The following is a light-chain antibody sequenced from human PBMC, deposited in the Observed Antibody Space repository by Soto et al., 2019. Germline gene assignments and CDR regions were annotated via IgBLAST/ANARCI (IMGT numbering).Light chain of an antibody. J-gene: IGKJ1*01. CDR1: QSVSSGY. CDR3: QQYSSLWT. Sequence: PGERGTLSCRASQSVSSGYLAWYQQKPGQAPRLLIYDASSRATGIPDRFSGSGSGTDFTLTISRLEPEDFAVYYCQQYSSLWTFGQGTKVDIK. CDR2: DAS. V-gene: IGKV3-20*01.